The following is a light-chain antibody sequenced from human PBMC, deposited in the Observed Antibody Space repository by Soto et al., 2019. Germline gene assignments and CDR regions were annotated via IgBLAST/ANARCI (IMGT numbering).Light chain of an antibody. J-gene: IGKJ4*01. CDR1: QTVSRY. CDR3: QQRSTWPLFT. V-gene: IGKV3-11*01. CDR2: YAS. Sequence: VLTQSPATLFLSPGERATLSCRASQTVSRYLAWYQQKPGQAARLLIYYASNRATGIPARFSGSGSGTEYTLTISSLEPEDFAVYYCQQRSTWPLFTFGGGTKVE.